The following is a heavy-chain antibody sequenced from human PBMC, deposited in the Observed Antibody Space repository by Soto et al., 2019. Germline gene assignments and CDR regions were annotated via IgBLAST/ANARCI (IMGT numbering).Heavy chain of an antibody. V-gene: IGHV4-30-2*01. Sequence: LYLTCAVSGGSISSGGYSWRWIRQPPGKGLEWIGYIYHSGRTDYNPSLKSRVTIAVDRSKNQFSLKLSSLTAADPAVDYCATYTGMLTGYSDYWGQATLDTVSS. D-gene: IGHD5-18*01. CDR3: ATYTGMLTGYSDY. CDR2: IYHSGRT. J-gene: IGHJ4*02. CDR1: GGSISSGGYS.